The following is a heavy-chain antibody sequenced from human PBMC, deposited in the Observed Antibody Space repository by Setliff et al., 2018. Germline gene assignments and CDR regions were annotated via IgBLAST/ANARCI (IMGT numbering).Heavy chain of an antibody. J-gene: IGHJ4*02. D-gene: IGHD5-12*01. CDR1: GGSFTPYY. V-gene: IGHV4-59*01. Sequence: PSETLSLTCTVSGGSFTPYYWSWIRQPPGKGLEWIGYVYYSGTAYYNTSLKSRVTVIVDTSKNQFSLRLSSVTAADTAVYYCARGGTFRYFDYWGQGTPVTVSS. CDR3: ARGGTFRYFDY. CDR2: VYYSGTA.